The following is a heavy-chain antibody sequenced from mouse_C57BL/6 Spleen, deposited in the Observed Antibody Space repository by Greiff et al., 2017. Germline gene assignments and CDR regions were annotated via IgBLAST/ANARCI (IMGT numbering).Heavy chain of an antibody. Sequence: EVQRVESGGGLVKPGGSLKLSCAASGFTFSDYGMHWVRQAPEKGLEWVAYISSGSSTIYYADTVKGRFTISRDNAKNTLFLQMTSLRSEDTAMYYWARTGDWDGLYFDVWGTGTTVTVSS. CDR1: GFTFSDYG. CDR3: ARTGDWDGLYFDV. D-gene: IGHD4-1*01. V-gene: IGHV5-17*01. CDR2: ISSGSSTI. J-gene: IGHJ1*03.